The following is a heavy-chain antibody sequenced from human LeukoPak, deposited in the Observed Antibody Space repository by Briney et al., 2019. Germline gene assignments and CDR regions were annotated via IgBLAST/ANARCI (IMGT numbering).Heavy chain of an antibody. J-gene: IGHJ4*02. CDR1: GGTFSSYA. D-gene: IGHD2-15*01. V-gene: IGHV1-69*04. CDR2: IIPILGIA. CDR3: ARVSCSGGSCYSRPNDY. Sequence: SVTVSCTASGGTFSSYAVSWVRQAPGQGLEWMGRIIPILGIANYAQKFQGRVTITADKSTSTAYMELSSLRSEDTAVYYCARVSCSGGSCYSRPNDYWGQGTLVTVSS.